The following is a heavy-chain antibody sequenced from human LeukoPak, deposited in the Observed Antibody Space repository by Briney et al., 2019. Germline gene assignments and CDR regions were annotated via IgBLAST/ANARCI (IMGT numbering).Heavy chain of an antibody. CDR1: GFTFSSYG. Sequence: PGRSLRLSCTASGFTFSSYGMHWVRQAPGKGLEWVAVIWFDGSNKYYADSVKGRLTISRDNSKSTLYLQMNSLRAEDTAVYYCAKAVAATGHYYFGMDVWGQGTTVTLSS. CDR3: AKAVAATGHYYFGMDV. CDR2: IWFDGSNK. D-gene: IGHD6-19*01. J-gene: IGHJ6*02. V-gene: IGHV3-33*06.